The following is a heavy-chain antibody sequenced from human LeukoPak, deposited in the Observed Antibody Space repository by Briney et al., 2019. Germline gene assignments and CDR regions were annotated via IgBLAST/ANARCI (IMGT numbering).Heavy chain of an antibody. V-gene: IGHV4-59*01. CDR3: ARAGIAAAGNRWFDP. CDR1: GGSISSYY. CDR2: VYYSGST. D-gene: IGHD6-13*01. J-gene: IGHJ5*02. Sequence: SETLSLTCTVSGGSISSYYWSWIRQPPGKGLEWIGYVYYSGSTNYNPSLKSRVTISVDTSKNQFSLKLSSVTAADTAVYYCARAGIAAAGNRWFDPWGQGTLVTVSS.